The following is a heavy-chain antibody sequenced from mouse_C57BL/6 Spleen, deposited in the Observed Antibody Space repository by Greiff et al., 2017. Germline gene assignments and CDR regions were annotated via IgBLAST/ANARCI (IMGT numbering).Heavy chain of an antibody. V-gene: IGHV1-69*01. Sequence: QVQLQQPGAELVMPGASVKLSCKASGYTFTSYWMHWVKQRPGQGLEWIGEIDPSDSYTNYNQKFKGKSTLTVDKSSSTSYMQLSSLTSDDSAVYYWARDDGYSMDYWGQGTSGTVSS. CDR2: IDPSDSYT. CDR1: GYTFTSYW. CDR3: ARDDGYSMDY. J-gene: IGHJ4*01. D-gene: IGHD2-3*01.